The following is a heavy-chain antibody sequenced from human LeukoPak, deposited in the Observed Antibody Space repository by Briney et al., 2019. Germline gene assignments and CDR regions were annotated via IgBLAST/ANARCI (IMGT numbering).Heavy chain of an antibody. CDR3: ARVAYCTIGVCLTFAS. D-gene: IGHD2-8*01. CDR1: GYTFTCHY. Sequence: GASVKVSCKASGYTFTCHYMHWVRQAPGQGLEWMGWINPNSGGTNYAQKFQGRVTMTRDTSISTAYMELSSLRSADTAFYYCARVAYCTIGVCLTFASWRQGPLVTVPP. V-gene: IGHV1-2*02. CDR2: INPNSGGT. J-gene: IGHJ4*02.